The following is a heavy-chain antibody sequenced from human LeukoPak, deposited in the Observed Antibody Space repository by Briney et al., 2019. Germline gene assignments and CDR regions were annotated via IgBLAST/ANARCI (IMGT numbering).Heavy chain of an antibody. CDR2: IIPIFGTA. CDR3: ARVDQRAYDSSGYSY. CDR1: GGTFSSYA. V-gene: IGHV1-69*05. Sequence: GASVKVSRKASGGTFSSYAISWVRQAPGQGLEWMGRIIPIFGTANYAQKFQGRVTITTDESTSTAYMELSSLRSEDTAVYYCARVDQRAYDSSGYSYWGQGTLVTVSS. J-gene: IGHJ4*02. D-gene: IGHD3-22*01.